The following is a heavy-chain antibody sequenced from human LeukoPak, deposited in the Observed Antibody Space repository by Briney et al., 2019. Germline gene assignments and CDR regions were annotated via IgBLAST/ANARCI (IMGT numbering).Heavy chain of an antibody. CDR2: ISSSSSYI. J-gene: IGHJ2*01. CDR3: ARHGPNDYGGNWDWYFDL. V-gene: IGHV3-21*01. Sequence: GGSLRLSCAASGFTFSSYSMNWVRQAPGKGLEWVSSISSSSSYIYYADSGKGRFTISRDNAKNSLYLQMNSLRAEDTAVYYCARHGPNDYGGNWDWYFDLWGRGTLVTVSS. CDR1: GFTFSSYS. D-gene: IGHD4-23*01.